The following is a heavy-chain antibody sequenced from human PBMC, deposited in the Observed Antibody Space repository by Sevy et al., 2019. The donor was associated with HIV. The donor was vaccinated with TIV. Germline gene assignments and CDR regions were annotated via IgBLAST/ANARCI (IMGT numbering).Heavy chain of an antibody. CDR3: ARGVTMIRGVIITLNWFDP. J-gene: IGHJ5*02. CDR1: GGSISSGGHY. V-gene: IGHV4-31*03. Sequence: SETLSLTCTVSGGSISSGGHYWSWVRQHPGKGLEWIGSIYNSGTTYYNPSLKSRVTISGDTSKNQFSLKLSSVTAADTAVYYCARGVTMIRGVIITLNWFDPWGQGTLVTVSS. D-gene: IGHD3-10*01. CDR2: IYNSGTT.